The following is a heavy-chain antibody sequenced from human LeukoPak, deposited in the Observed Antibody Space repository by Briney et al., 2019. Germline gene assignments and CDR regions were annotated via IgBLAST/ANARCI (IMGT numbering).Heavy chain of an antibody. CDR1: GFTFSTYW. CDR2: INTDGRTT. CDR3: TRGFLGSCSGGSCYSGY. V-gene: IGHV3-74*01. Sequence: GGSLRLSCEASGFTFSTYWMHWVRQAPGKGLVWVSHINTDGRTTNYADSVKGRFTISRDNAKNTLFLQMNSLRVEDAAVNYCTRGFLGSCSGGSCYSGYWGQGTLVAVSS. D-gene: IGHD2-15*01. J-gene: IGHJ4*02.